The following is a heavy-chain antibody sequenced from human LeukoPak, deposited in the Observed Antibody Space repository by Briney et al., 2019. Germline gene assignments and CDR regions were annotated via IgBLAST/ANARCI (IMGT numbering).Heavy chain of an antibody. D-gene: IGHD5-18*01. J-gene: IGHJ4*02. Sequence: SETLSLTCTVSGGSISSYYWSWIRQPPGKGLEWIGYIYYSGSTNYIPSLKSRVTISVDTSKNQFSLKLSSVTAADTAVYYCAREDTAMVNGLDYWGQGTLVTVSS. CDR2: IYYSGST. V-gene: IGHV4-59*01. CDR1: GGSISSYY. CDR3: AREDTAMVNGLDY.